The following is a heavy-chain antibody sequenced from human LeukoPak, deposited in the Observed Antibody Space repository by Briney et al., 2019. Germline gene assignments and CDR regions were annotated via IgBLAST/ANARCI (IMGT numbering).Heavy chain of an antibody. CDR1: GGSISSGSYY. D-gene: IGHD3-22*01. Sequence: SQTLSLTCTVSGGSISSGSYYWSWIRQPAGKGLEWIGRIYTSGSTNYNPSLKSRVTISVDTSKNQFSLKLSSVTAADTAVYYCARSYYYDSSGYYDDYWDQGTLVTVSS. CDR2: IYTSGST. J-gene: IGHJ4*02. V-gene: IGHV4-61*02. CDR3: ARSYYYDSSGYYDDY.